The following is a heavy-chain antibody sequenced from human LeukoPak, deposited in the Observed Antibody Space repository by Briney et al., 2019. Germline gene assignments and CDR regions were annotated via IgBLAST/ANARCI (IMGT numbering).Heavy chain of an antibody. V-gene: IGHV4-39*01. CDR1: GGSISSSSYY. J-gene: IGHJ6*02. CDR2: IYYSGST. D-gene: IGHD3-9*01. CDR3: ARQQTYYDILTGYAYYYYGMDV. Sequence: SETLSLTCTVSGGSISSSSYYWGWIRQPPGKGLEWIGSIYYSGSTYYNPSLKSRVTISVDTSKNQLSLKLSSVTAADTAVYYCARQQTYYDILTGYAYYYYGMDVWGQGTTVTVSS.